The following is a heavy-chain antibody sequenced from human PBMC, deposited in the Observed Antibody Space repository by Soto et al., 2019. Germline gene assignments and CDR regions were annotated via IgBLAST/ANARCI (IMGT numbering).Heavy chain of an antibody. J-gene: IGHJ4*02. CDR2: IVPLSDST. CDR1: GETLNSNP. Sequence: QVQLVQSGAEVKKPGSSLKVSCKVFGETLNSNPIGWVRQAPGQGLEWVGGIVPLSDSTNYAQELQGRVTVTADGSTSTVYMELSNLKSDDTAVYFCARESGRDCHSGGCCFSLDVWGQGSRMTVSS. CDR3: ARESGRDCHSGGCCFSLDV. D-gene: IGHD2-15*01. V-gene: IGHV1-69*01.